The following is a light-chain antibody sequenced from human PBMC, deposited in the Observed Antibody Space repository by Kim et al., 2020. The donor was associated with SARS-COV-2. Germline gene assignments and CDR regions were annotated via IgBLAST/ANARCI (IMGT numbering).Light chain of an antibody. Sequence: DIQMTQSPSSLSASVGDRVTITCQASQDISNYLNWYQQKPGKAPKLLIYDASNLETGVPSRFSGSGSGTDFTFTISSLQPEDIATYYCQQYDNLPPYTIGQGTKLEI. CDR2: DAS. CDR3: QQYDNLPPYT. CDR1: QDISNY. V-gene: IGKV1-33*01. J-gene: IGKJ2*01.